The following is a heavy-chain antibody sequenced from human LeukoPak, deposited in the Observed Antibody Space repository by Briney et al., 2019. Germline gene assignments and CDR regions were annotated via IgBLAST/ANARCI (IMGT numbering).Heavy chain of an antibody. Sequence: ASVKVSCKASGYTFTSYYMHWVRQAPGQGLEWMGLINPTGGSTGYAQKFQGRVTMIRNTSISTAYMELSSLRSEDTAVYYCARGPVHRAWWTTRGGGYWFDPWGQGTLVTVSS. V-gene: IGHV1-46*01. CDR2: INPTGGST. J-gene: IGHJ5*02. CDR3: ARGPVHRAWWTTRGGGYWFDP. CDR1: GYTFTSYY. D-gene: IGHD2-8*02.